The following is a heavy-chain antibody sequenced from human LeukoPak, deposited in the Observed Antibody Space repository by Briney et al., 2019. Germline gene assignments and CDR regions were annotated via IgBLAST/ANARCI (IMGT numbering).Heavy chain of an antibody. D-gene: IGHD6-13*01. CDR1: GFTFTKFW. CDR2: ISWDGGST. Sequence: GGSLRLSCEASGFTFTKFWMSWVRQAPGKGLEWVSLISWDGGSTYYADSVKGRFTISRDNSKNSLYLQMNSLRTEDTALYYCAKQAAAALYYYMDVWGKGTTVTVSS. V-gene: IGHV3-43*01. J-gene: IGHJ6*03. CDR3: AKQAAAALYYYMDV.